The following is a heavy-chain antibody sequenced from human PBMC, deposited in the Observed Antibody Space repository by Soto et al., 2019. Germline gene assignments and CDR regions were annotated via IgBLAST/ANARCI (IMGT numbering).Heavy chain of an antibody. Sequence: PGGSLRLSCAASGFTFSSYGMHWVRQAPGKGLEWVAVIWYDGSNKNYADSVKGRFTISRDNSKNTLYLQMHSLRAEDTAVYYCARGDSTAYYYFDYWGQGTLVTVSS. J-gene: IGHJ4*02. D-gene: IGHD3-22*01. CDR2: IWYDGSNK. CDR1: GFTFSSYG. CDR3: ARGDSTAYYYFDY. V-gene: IGHV3-33*01.